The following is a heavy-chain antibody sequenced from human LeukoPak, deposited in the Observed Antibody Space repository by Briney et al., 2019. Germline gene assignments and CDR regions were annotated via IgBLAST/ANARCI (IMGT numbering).Heavy chain of an antibody. D-gene: IGHD6-6*01. CDR1: RFTFSNYG. Sequence: GSLRLSCASSRFTFSNYGMHWIRQPPGKGLEWIGEINHSGSTNYNPSLKSRVTISVDTSKNQFSLKLSSVTAADTAVYYCARTYSSSLRYYMDVWGKGTTVTVSS. CDR3: ARTYSSSLRYYMDV. J-gene: IGHJ6*03. V-gene: IGHV4-34*01. CDR2: INHSGST.